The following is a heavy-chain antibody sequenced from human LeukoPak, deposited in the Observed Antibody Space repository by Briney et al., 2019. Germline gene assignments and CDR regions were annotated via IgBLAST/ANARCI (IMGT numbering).Heavy chain of an antibody. V-gene: IGHV3-9*01. CDR3: AKGLGYCSGGSCYGFDY. J-gene: IGHJ4*02. CDR1: GFTFDDYA. CDR2: ISWNSGSI. D-gene: IGHD2-15*01. Sequence: SLRLSCAASGFTFDDYAMHWVRQAPGKGLEWVSGISWNSGSIGYADSVKGRFTISRDNAKNSLYLQMNSLRAEDTALYYCAKGLGYCSGGSCYGFDYWGQGTLVTVSS.